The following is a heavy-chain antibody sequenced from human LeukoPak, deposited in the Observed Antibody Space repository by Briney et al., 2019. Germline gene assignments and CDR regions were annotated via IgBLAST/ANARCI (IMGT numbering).Heavy chain of an antibody. J-gene: IGHJ6*03. CDR2: ISSSGSTI. CDR1: GFTFSKYW. V-gene: IGHV3-11*04. Sequence: GGSLRLSCAASGFTFSKYWMLWVRQAPGKGLEWVSYISSSGSTIYYADSVKGRFTISRDNAKNSLYLQMNSLRAEDTAAYYCARDKAEYCGGDCYPYYYYYMDVWGKGTTVTVSS. D-gene: IGHD2-21*02. CDR3: ARDKAEYCGGDCYPYYYYYMDV.